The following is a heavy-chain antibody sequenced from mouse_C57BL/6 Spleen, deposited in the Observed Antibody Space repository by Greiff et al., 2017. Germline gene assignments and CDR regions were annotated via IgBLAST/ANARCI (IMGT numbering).Heavy chain of an antibody. V-gene: IGHV1-64*01. Sequence: QVQLQQPGAELVKPGASVKLSCKASGYTFTSYWMHWVKQRPGQGLEWIGMIHPNSGSTNYNEKFKSKATLTVDKSSSTAYMQLSSLTSEDSAVYYCARFTTVVDYYFDYWGQGTTLTVSS. CDR3: ARFTTVVDYYFDY. CDR1: GYTFTSYW. CDR2: IHPNSGST. D-gene: IGHD1-1*01. J-gene: IGHJ2*01.